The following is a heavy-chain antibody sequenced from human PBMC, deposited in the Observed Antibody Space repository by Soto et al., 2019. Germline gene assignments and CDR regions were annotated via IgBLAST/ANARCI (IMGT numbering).Heavy chain of an antibody. CDR3: ARDSWDIVVVVAAEYYYYYMDV. Sequence: ASVKVSCKASGYTFTSYGISWVRQAPGQGLEWMGWISAYNGNTNYAQKLQGRVTMATDTSTSTAYMELRSLRSDDMAVYYCARDSWDIVVVVAAEYYYYYMDVWGKGTTVTVSS. D-gene: IGHD2-15*01. CDR2: ISAYNGNT. CDR1: GYTFTSYG. V-gene: IGHV1-18*03. J-gene: IGHJ6*03.